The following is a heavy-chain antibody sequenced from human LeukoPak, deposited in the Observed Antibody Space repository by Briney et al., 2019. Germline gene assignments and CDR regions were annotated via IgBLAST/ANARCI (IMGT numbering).Heavy chain of an antibody. J-gene: IGHJ6*02. CDR1: GFTFSSYG. CDR3: ARDWIQLWSNYYGMDV. CDR2: IWYDGSNK. D-gene: IGHD5-18*01. Sequence: PGRSLRLSCAASGFTFSSYGMHWVRQAPGKGLEWVAVIWYDGSNKYYADSVKGRFTISRDNSKNTLYLQMNSLRAEDTAVYYCARDWIQLWSNYYGMDVWGQGTTVTVSS. V-gene: IGHV3-33*01.